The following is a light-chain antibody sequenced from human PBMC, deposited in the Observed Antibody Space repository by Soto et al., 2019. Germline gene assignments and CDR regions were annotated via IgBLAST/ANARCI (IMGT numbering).Light chain of an antibody. J-gene: IGKJ2*01. CDR3: QQRGNCPPYT. Sequence: EIVLTQSPATLSLSPGERATLSCRASQSVSSYLAWYQQKPGQAPRLLIYDASNRATGIPARFSGSGAGTDFTLTISSLEPGDFAVYYCQQRGNCPPYTFGQGTKLEIK. V-gene: IGKV3-11*01. CDR2: DAS. CDR1: QSVSSY.